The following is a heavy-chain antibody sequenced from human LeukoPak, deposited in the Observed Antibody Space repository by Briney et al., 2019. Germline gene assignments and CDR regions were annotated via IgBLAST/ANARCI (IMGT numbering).Heavy chain of an antibody. V-gene: IGHV7-4-1*02. CDR3: ARDHYDILSSYYFYMDV. CDR2: INTNTGNP. D-gene: IGHD3-9*01. Sequence: ASVKVSCKASGYTFTRYAMNWVRQAPGQGLEWMGWINTNTGNPTYAQGFTGRFVFSLDTSVSTAYLQISSLKAEDTAVYYCARDHYDILSSYYFYMDVWGKGTTVTVSS. CDR1: GYTFTRYA. J-gene: IGHJ6*03.